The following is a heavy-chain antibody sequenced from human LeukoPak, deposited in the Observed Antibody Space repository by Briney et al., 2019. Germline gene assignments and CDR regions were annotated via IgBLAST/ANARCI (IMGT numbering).Heavy chain of an antibody. CDR3: AITSYYGSGSYSPYFDY. CDR1: GFTFSSYG. Sequence: GGSLRLSCAASGFTFSSYGMPWVRQAPGKGLEWVAVISYDGSNKYYADSVKGRFTISRDNSKNTLYLQMNSLRAEDTAVYYCAITSYYGSGSYSPYFDYWGQGTLVTVSS. CDR2: ISYDGSNK. D-gene: IGHD3-10*01. J-gene: IGHJ4*02. V-gene: IGHV3-30*03.